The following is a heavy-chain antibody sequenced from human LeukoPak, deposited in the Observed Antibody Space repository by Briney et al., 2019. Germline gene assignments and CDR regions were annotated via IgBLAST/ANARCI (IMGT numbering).Heavy chain of an antibody. D-gene: IGHD1-26*01. CDR2: IYYSGST. CDR1: GGSISSSSYY. Sequence: PSETLSLTCTVSGGSISSSSYYWGWIRQPPGKGLEWIGSIYYSGSTYYNPSLKSRVTISVDTSKNQFSLKLSSVTAADTAVYCARGGNYWPQWWFDPWGRGTLVSVSS. J-gene: IGHJ5*02. V-gene: IGHV4-39*07. CDR3: ARGGNYWPQWWFDP.